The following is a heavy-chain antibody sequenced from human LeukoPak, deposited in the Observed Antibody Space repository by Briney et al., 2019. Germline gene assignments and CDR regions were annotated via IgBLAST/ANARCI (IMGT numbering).Heavy chain of an antibody. CDR2: IYTSGST. CDR3: ARDHYVNWFDP. D-gene: IGHD3-16*01. V-gene: IGHV4-61*02. Sequence: PSETLSLTCTVSGGSISSGSYYWRWIRQPAGKGLEWIGRIYTSGSTNYNPSLKSRVTILVDTSKNQFSLKLSSVTAADTAVYYCARDHYVNWFDPWGQGTLVTVSS. J-gene: IGHJ5*02. CDR1: GGSISSGSYY.